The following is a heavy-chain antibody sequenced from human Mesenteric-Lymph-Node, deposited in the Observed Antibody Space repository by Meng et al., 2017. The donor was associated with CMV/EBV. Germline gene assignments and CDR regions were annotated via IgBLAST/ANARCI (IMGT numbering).Heavy chain of an antibody. D-gene: IGHD1-20*01. J-gene: IGHJ6*02. V-gene: IGHV3-72*01. Sequence: GESLKISCAASGFTFSDHYMDWVRQAPGKGLEWVGRTRNKANSYTTEYAASVKGSFTISRDDSKTSLYLQMNSLKTEDTAVYYCARGDNWKLTVYAGMDVWGLGTMVTVSS. CDR2: TRNKANSYTT. CDR1: GFTFSDHY. CDR3: ARGDNWKLTVYAGMDV.